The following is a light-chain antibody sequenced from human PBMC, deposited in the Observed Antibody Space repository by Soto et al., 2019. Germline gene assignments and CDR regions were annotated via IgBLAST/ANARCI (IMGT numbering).Light chain of an antibody. J-gene: IGLJ3*02. CDR1: SSNIGAGYD. CDR2: DNN. CDR3: QSYDSSRSAWV. Sequence: QPVLTQPPSVSGAPGQRVTISCTGSSSNIGAGYDVHWYQQLPGTAPKLLIYDNNDRPTGVPDRFSGSKSGTSASLAITGLQAEVEADYYCQSYDSSRSAWVFGGGTKLTVL. V-gene: IGLV1-40*01.